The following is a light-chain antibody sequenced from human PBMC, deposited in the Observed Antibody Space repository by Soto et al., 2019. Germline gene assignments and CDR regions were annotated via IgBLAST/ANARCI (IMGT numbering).Light chain of an antibody. CDR1: QTVSSSF. CDR2: AAS. CDR3: QQYRNSPQT. Sequence: EIVLTQYPCTLSLSPGERATLSCRASQTVSSSFLAWYQQTPGQAPRLLIYAASSRASGIPDRFSGSGSGTDFTLTISRLEPEDFAVYYCQQYRNSPQTFGQGTKVDIK. V-gene: IGKV3-20*01. J-gene: IGKJ1*01.